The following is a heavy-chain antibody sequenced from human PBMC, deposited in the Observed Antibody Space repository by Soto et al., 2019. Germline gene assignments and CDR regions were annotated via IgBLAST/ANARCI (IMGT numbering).Heavy chain of an antibody. CDR2: INDGLGKT. D-gene: IGHD3-16*01. J-gene: IGHJ3*01. CDR1: GYKFTSYG. CDR3: ARVWDWPIEVFAY. V-gene: IGHV1-3*01. Sequence: QVQLVQSGAEVKKPGASVKVSCKASGYKFTSYGIHWVRQAPGQRPEWMGRINDGLGKTKYAQRFQDRLVITRDTSMNTVYMELSSLRSDDTAIYFCARVWDWPIEVFAYWGQGTVVTVSS.